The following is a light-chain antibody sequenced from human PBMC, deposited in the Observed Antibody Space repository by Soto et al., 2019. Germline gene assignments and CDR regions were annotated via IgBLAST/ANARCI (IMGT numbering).Light chain of an antibody. CDR3: QQYNTYST. Sequence: QMTQSPSTLSASVGDTVTITCRASQSISTWLAWYQQKPGKAPKLLIYKASTLESGVPSRFSGSGSGTEFTLTISSLQHDDFATYYCQQYNTYSTFGHGTKVEIK. CDR2: KAS. J-gene: IGKJ1*01. V-gene: IGKV1-5*03. CDR1: QSISTW.